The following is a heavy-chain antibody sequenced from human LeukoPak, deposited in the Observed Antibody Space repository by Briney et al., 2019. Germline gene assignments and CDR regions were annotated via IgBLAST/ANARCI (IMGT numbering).Heavy chain of an antibody. Sequence: SVKVSCKASGGTFSSYAISWVRQAPGQGLEWMGRIIPIFGTANYAQKLQGRVTITTDESTSTAYMELSSLRSEDTAVYYCARGVAARGPDYWGQGTLVTVSS. D-gene: IGHD6-6*01. CDR3: ARGVAARGPDY. CDR2: IIPIFGTA. V-gene: IGHV1-69*05. CDR1: GGTFSSYA. J-gene: IGHJ4*02.